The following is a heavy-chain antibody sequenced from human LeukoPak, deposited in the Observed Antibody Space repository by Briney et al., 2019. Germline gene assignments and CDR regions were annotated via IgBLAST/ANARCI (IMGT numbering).Heavy chain of an antibody. Sequence: ASVKVSCKASGYTFTSYGISWVRQAPGQGLEWMGWISAYNGNTNYAQKLQGRVTMTTDTSTSTAYMELRSLRSDDTAVYYCARDQRLRFLEWFPTSAGAFDIWGQGTMVTVSS. CDR1: GYTFTSYG. CDR3: ARDQRLRFLEWFPTSAGAFDI. D-gene: IGHD3-3*01. V-gene: IGHV1-18*01. J-gene: IGHJ3*02. CDR2: ISAYNGNT.